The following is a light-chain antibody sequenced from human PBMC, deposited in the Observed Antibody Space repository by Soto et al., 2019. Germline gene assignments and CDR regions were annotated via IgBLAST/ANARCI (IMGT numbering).Light chain of an antibody. CDR3: SSYTSSSTLEPV. V-gene: IGLV2-14*01. J-gene: IGLJ1*01. Sequence: QSALAQPASVSGSPGQSITISCTGTSSDVGGYNYVSWYQQHPGKAPKLMIYDVSNRPSGVSNRFSGSKSGNTASLTISGLQAEDEADYYCSSYTSSSTLEPVFGTGTKGTVL. CDR1: SSDVGGYNY. CDR2: DVS.